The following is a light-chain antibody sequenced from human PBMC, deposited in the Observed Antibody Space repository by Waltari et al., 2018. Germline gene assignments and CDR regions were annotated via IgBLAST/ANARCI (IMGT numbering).Light chain of an antibody. V-gene: IGKV1-39*01. Sequence: DIQMTQSPSSLSASVGDRVTIPCRASQRISTFLNWYQQRPGKAPKLLIYAASSLQSGVPSRFSGSGSGTDFTLTISSLQLEDFATYYCQQSYNTPWTFGQVTKVEIK. J-gene: IGKJ1*01. CDR3: QQSYNTPWT. CDR2: AAS. CDR1: QRISTF.